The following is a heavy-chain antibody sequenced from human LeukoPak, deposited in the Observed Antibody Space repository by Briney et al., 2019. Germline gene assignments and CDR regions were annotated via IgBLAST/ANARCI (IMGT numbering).Heavy chain of an antibody. CDR2: INPSGGST. D-gene: IGHD2-15*01. V-gene: IGHV1-46*01. CDR1: GYTFTNYY. CDR3: ARGYCSGGGCSVLDAFDG. Sequence: ASVKVSCKTSGYTFTNYYIHWVRRAPGQGLEWMGKINPSGGSTSYPQEFQGRVTMTRDTSTTTVYMELSTLRSEDTAIYYCARGYCSGGGCSVLDAFDGWGQGTMVTVSS. J-gene: IGHJ3*01.